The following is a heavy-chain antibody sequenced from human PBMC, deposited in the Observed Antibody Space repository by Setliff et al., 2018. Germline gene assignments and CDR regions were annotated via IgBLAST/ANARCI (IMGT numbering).Heavy chain of an antibody. J-gene: IGHJ3*02. CDR1: DGSFSGYY. D-gene: IGHD3-16*01. Sequence: SETLSLTCAVYDGSFSGYYWSWIRQPPGKGLEWIGEINHSGSTNYNPSLKSRVTISVDTSKNQFSLTLSSVTAADTAVYYCAREWGSNGWAFDIRGQGTMVTVSS. V-gene: IGHV4-34*01. CDR2: INHSGST. CDR3: AREWGSNGWAFDI.